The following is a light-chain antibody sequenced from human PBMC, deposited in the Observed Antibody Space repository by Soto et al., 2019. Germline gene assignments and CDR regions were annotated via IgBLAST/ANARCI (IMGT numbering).Light chain of an antibody. CDR3: QQYSSAPLT. CDR2: GAS. Sequence: EIVLKQSPCTLSLSPGERATLSCRASLTVSDNYLAWYQQKAGQAPRLVIYGASNRATGIPDRFSGSGSGTDFTLTISRLEPEDFAVYYCQQYSSAPLTFGQGTKVDIK. J-gene: IGKJ1*01. V-gene: IGKV3-20*01. CDR1: LTVSDNY.